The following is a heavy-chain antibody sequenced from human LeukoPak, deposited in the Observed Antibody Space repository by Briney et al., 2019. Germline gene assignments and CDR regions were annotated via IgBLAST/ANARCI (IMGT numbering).Heavy chain of an antibody. CDR3: ARGLGYYYGSGNWFDP. J-gene: IGHJ5*02. CDR1: GGSFSGYY. V-gene: IGHV4-34*01. CDR2: VNHSGST. D-gene: IGHD3-10*01. Sequence: SETLSLTCAVYGGSFSGYYWSWIRQPLGKGLEWIGEVNHSGSTNYNPSLKSRVTISVDTSKNQFSLKLSSVTAADTAVYYCARGLGYYYGSGNWFDPWGQGTLVTVSS.